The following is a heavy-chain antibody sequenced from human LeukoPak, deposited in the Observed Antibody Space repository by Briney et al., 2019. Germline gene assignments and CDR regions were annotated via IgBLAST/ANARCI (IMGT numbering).Heavy chain of an antibody. D-gene: IGHD2-2*01. CDR3: ARALGYTSSYSSDY. CDR1: GFTFANHA. J-gene: IGHJ4*02. V-gene: IGHV3-48*04. Sequence: GGSLRLSCAASGFTFANHAMNWVRQTPGGRLEWVSFIGISSGPMLYADSVKGRFTISRDNAKASVFLQMSSLRAEDTGVYYCARALGYTSSYSSDYWGQGALVTVSS. CDR2: IGISSGPM.